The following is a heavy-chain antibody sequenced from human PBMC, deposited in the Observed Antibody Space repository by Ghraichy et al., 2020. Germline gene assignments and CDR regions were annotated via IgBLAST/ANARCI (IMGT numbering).Heavy chain of an antibody. J-gene: IGHJ3*02. CDR1: GFTFSSYG. CDR3: AKEGRHDYGDSILSSNAFDI. V-gene: IGHV3-30*18. D-gene: IGHD4-17*01. CDR2: ISYDGSNK. Sequence: GESLNISCAASGFTFSSYGMHWVRQAPGKGLEWVAVISYDGSNKYYADSVKGRFTISRDNSKNTLYLQMNSLRAEDTAVYYCAKEGRHDYGDSILSSNAFDIWGQGTMVTVSS.